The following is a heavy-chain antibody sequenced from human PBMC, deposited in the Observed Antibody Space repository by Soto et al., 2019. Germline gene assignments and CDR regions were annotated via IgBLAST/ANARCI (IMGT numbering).Heavy chain of an antibody. Sequence: QVQLMESGGGVVQPGRSLGLSCAASGFTFSGYGMHWVRQAPGKGLEWVAFIWYDGSNKFYADSVKGRFTISRDNSKNTLSLQMNSLRVEDTAVYYCARDRNEARNSDCLDYWGQGTLVTVSS. CDR3: ARDRNEARNSDCLDY. J-gene: IGHJ4*02. CDR2: IWYDGSNK. V-gene: IGHV3-33*01. D-gene: IGHD1-1*01. CDR1: GFTFSGYG.